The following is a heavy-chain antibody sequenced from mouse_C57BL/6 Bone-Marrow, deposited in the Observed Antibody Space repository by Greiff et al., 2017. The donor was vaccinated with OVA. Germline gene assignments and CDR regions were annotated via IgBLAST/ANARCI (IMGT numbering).Heavy chain of an antibody. CDR2: IDPSDSYT. J-gene: IGHJ4*01. CDR1: GYTFTSYW. D-gene: IGHD2-5*01. V-gene: IGHV1-69*01. Sequence: VQLQQPGAELVMPGASVKLSCKASGYTFTSYWMHWVKQRPGQGLEWIGEIDPSDSYTNYNQKFKGKSTLTVDKSSSTAYMQLSSLTSEDSAVYYCAKRTAYYSNFFLCYAMDYWGQGTSVTVSS. CDR3: AKRTAYYSNFFLCYAMDY.